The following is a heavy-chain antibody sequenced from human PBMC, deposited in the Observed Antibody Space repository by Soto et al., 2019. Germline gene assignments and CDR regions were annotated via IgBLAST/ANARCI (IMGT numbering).Heavy chain of an antibody. CDR3: ARIRSYYYDSSGYSRHYYFDY. Sequence: SETLSLTCSVSGGSISSGGYSWSWIRQPPGKGLEWIGYMYHSGSTYYNPSLKSRVTISIDTSKNQVVLTMTNMDPVDTATYYCARIRSYYYDSSGYSRHYYFDYWGQGTLVTVSS. CDR1: GGSISSGGYS. D-gene: IGHD3-22*01. V-gene: IGHV4-30-2*02. CDR2: MYHSGST. J-gene: IGHJ4*02.